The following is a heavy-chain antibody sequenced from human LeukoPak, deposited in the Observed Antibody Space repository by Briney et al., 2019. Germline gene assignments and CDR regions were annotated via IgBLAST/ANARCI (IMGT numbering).Heavy chain of an antibody. J-gene: IGHJ4*02. V-gene: IGHV3-21*01. CDR3: ARDLSGVTGYTYGRGIDY. CDR2: ITTSSTYI. Sequence: GGSLRLSCAASGFSFSDYNMNWVRQAPGKALEWVSSITTSSTYIYYGDSVKGRFTISRDNAKTSLYLQMNSLRAEDTAVYYCARDLSGVTGYTYGRGIDYWGQGTLVTVSS. D-gene: IGHD5-18*01. CDR1: GFSFSDYN.